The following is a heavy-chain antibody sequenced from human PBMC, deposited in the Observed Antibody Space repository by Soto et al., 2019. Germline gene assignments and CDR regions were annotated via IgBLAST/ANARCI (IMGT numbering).Heavy chain of an antibody. CDR2: ISAYNGNT. J-gene: IGHJ1*01. CDR3: ARDFGAAGSQEYFQH. Sequence: GASVKVSCKASGYTFTSYGISWVRQAPGQGLEWMGWISAYNGNTNYAQKLQGRVTMTTDTSTSTAYMELRSLRSDDTAVYYCARDFGAAGSQEYFQHWGQGTLVTVSS. V-gene: IGHV1-18*01. D-gene: IGHD6-13*01. CDR1: GYTFTSYG.